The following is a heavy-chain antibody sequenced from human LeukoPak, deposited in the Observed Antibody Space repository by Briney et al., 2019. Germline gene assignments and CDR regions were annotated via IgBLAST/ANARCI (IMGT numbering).Heavy chain of an antibody. D-gene: IGHD5-12*01. CDR3: AKDGAWLRFDD. J-gene: IGHJ4*02. CDR1: GFTFSNYA. Sequence: GGSLRLSCAASGFTFSNYAMSWVRQAPGKGLEWVSAISGSSGKTYYADSVKGRFTISRDISKNTLYLQMKNLRAEDTAVYYCAKDGAWLRFDDWGQGILVTVSS. V-gene: IGHV3-23*01. CDR2: ISGSSGKT.